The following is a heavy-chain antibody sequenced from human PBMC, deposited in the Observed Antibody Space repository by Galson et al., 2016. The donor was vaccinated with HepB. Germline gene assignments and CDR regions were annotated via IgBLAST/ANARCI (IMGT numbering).Heavy chain of an antibody. V-gene: IGHV1-69*05. CDR1: GVTFNNYA. J-gene: IGHJ4*02. CDR2: IIPLLTSTEHTS. Sequence: SVKVSCKASGVTFNNYAVSWVRQAPGQGLEWMGNIIPLLTSTEHTSNYAEKFQGRITITRDTSANTAYIELSSLTSEDTAVYFCAKEWAKESGRNDYWGQGTPVTVS. CDR3: AKEWAKESGRNDY. D-gene: IGHD1-14*01.